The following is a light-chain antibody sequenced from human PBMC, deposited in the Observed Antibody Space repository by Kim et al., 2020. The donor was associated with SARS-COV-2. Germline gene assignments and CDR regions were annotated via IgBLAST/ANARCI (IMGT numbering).Light chain of an antibody. Sequence: PGERATLSCRATQKVTSNYLAWYQQKPGQAPRVLIHGASSRATGIPDRFSGSGSGTEFTLTISRVEPEDSAVYYCQQYDRSPFTFGGGTKVDIK. CDR2: GAS. V-gene: IGKV3-20*01. CDR1: QKVTSNY. CDR3: QQYDRSPFT. J-gene: IGKJ4*01.